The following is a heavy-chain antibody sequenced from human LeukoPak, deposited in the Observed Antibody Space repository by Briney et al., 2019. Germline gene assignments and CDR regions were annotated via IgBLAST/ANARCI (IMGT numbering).Heavy chain of an antibody. Sequence: ASVKVSCKASGYTFTSCYMHWVRQAPGQGLEWMGIINPSISGTTYAQKFQGRVTMTRDTSTSTVYMELSSLRSDDTAVYYCARDLGIMVRGVAPYYYGLDVWGQGTTVTVSS. J-gene: IGHJ6*02. CDR1: GYTFTSCY. CDR2: INPSISGT. CDR3: ARDLGIMVRGVAPYYYGLDV. D-gene: IGHD3-10*01. V-gene: IGHV1-46*01.